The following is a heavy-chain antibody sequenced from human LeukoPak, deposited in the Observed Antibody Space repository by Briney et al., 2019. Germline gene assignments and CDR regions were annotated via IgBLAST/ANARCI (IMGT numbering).Heavy chain of an antibody. CDR3: ARVTTGYSSSRNFDY. J-gene: IGHJ4*02. CDR1: GYTFTDYY. D-gene: IGHD6-13*01. V-gene: IGHV1-2*02. CDR2: IHPNSGGT. Sequence: GASVKVSCKASGYTFTDYYLHWVRQAPGQGLEWMGWIHPNSGGTNYAQKFQGRVTMTRDTSISTAYMDLSGLTYDDTAVYYCARVTTGYSSSRNFDYWGQGTLVTVSS.